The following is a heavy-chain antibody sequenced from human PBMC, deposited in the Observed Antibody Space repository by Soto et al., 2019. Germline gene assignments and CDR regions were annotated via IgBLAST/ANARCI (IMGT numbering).Heavy chain of an antibody. CDR1: GGTFSSYT. J-gene: IGHJ6*02. Sequence: QVQLVQSGAEVKKPGSSVKVSCKASGGTFSSYTISWVRQAPGQGLEWMGRIIPILGIANYAQKFQGRDTITADKSTTTAYMELSSLRSEDTAVYYCAMGSGSYYNDRAMDVWGQGTTVTVSS. CDR2: IIPILGIA. D-gene: IGHD3-10*01. V-gene: IGHV1-69*02. CDR3: AMGSGSYYNDRAMDV.